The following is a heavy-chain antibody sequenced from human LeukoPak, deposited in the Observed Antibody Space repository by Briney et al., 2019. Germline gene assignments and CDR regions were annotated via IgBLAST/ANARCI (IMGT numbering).Heavy chain of an antibody. Sequence: GGSLRLSCAASGFTFSSYWMHWVRHAPGKGLVWVSRINSDGSSTSYADSVKGRFTISRDNAKNTLYLQMNSLRAEDTAVYYCARVVSGRSGYEDYYYYYGMDVWGQGTTVTVSS. V-gene: IGHV3-74*01. CDR1: GFTFSSYW. D-gene: IGHD3-3*01. J-gene: IGHJ6*02. CDR2: INSDGSST. CDR3: ARVVSGRSGYEDYYYYYGMDV.